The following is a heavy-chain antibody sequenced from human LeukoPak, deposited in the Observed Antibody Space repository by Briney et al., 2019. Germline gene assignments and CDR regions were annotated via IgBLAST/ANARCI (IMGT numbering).Heavy chain of an antibody. Sequence: PSETLSLTCAVYGGSFSGYYWSWIRWPPGKGLEWIGEINHSGSTNCNPSLKSRVTISVDTSKNQFSLKLSSVTAADTAVYYCARVITMVRGGEDYWGQGTLVTVSS. D-gene: IGHD3-10*01. CDR1: GGSFSGYY. CDR3: ARVITMVRGGEDY. CDR2: INHSGST. V-gene: IGHV4-34*01. J-gene: IGHJ4*02.